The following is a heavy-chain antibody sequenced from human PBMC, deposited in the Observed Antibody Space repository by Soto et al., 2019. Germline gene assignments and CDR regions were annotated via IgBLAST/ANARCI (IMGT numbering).Heavy chain of an antibody. Sequence: SETLSLTCTVSGGSVSSGSYYWSWIRQPPGKGLEWIGYIYYSGSTNYNPSLKSRVTISVDTSKNQFSLKLSSVTAADTAVYYCARGQTGNYYYGMDVWGQGTTVTVSS. D-gene: IGHD1-1*01. V-gene: IGHV4-61*01. CDR3: ARGQTGNYYYGMDV. CDR1: GGSVSSGSYY. CDR2: IYYSGST. J-gene: IGHJ6*02.